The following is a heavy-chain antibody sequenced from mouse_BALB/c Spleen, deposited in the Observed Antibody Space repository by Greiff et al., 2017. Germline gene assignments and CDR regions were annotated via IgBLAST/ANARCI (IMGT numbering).Heavy chain of an antibody. J-gene: IGHJ3*01. CDR3: ARDDTPHDYDGFAY. V-gene: IGHV1-14*01. D-gene: IGHD2-4*01. CDR1: GYTFTSYV. CDR2: INPYNDGT. Sequence: VQLQQSGPELVKPGASVKMSCKASGYTFTSYVMHWVKQKPGQGLEWIGYINPYNDGTKYNEKFKGKATLTSDKSSSTAYMELSSLTSEDSAVYYCARDDTPHDYDGFAYWGQGTLVTVSA.